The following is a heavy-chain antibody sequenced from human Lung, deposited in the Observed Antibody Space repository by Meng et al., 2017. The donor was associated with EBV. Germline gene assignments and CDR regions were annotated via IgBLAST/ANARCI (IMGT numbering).Heavy chain of an antibody. V-gene: IGHV4-4*02. D-gene: IGHD3-22*01. CDR3: ARDEGYYYDSSGRFDY. Sequence: GLLQGSGPGLGQPSGTLSLTCAVSGGSISRSNWWSWVRQPPGKGLEWIGEIYHSGSTNYNPSLKSRVTISVDKSKNQFSLKLSSVTAADTAVYYCARDEGYYYDSSGRFDYWGQGTLVTVSS. J-gene: IGHJ4*02. CDR1: GGSISRSNW. CDR2: IYHSGST.